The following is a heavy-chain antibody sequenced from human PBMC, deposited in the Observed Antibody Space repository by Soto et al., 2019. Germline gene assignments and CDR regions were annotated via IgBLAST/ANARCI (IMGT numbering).Heavy chain of an antibody. CDR2: MNPNSGNT. Sequence: ASVKVACKASGYTFTSYDINWVRQATGQGLEWMGWMNPNSGNTGYAQKFQGRVTMTRNTSISTAYMELSSLRSEDTAVYYCARGRRCSGGSCYSSGYYYYMDVWGKGTTVTVS. D-gene: IGHD2-15*01. CDR3: ARGRRCSGGSCYSSGYYYYMDV. J-gene: IGHJ6*03. V-gene: IGHV1-8*01. CDR1: GYTFTSYD.